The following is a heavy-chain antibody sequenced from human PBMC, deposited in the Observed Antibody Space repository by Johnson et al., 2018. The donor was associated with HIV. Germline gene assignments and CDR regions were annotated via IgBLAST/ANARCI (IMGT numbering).Heavy chain of an antibody. D-gene: IGHD3-3*01. CDR3: ALTESRFLEWLFRAFDI. Sequence: QMLLVESGGGVVQPGGSLRLSCAASEFIFSSYSMHWVRQAPGKGLELVAVISYDGHNEYYADSVEGRFTVSIDNTKNTLYLQMNSLRADDTAIYYCALTESRFLEWLFRAFDIWGQGTMVTVSS. J-gene: IGHJ3*02. CDR2: ISYDGHNE. V-gene: IGHV3-30*04. CDR1: EFIFSSYS.